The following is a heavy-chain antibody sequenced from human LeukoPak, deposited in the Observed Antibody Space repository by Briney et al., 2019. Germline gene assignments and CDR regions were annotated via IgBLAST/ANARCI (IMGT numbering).Heavy chain of an antibody. Sequence: SVKVSCKASGGTFSSYAISWVRQAPGRGLEWMGRIIPILGIANYAQKFQGRVTITADKSTSTAYMELSSLRSEDTAVYYCAKDRDYSNYHDYWGQGTLVTVSS. CDR1: GGTFSSYA. J-gene: IGHJ4*02. V-gene: IGHV1-69*04. CDR2: IIPILGIA. D-gene: IGHD4-11*01. CDR3: AKDRDYSNYHDY.